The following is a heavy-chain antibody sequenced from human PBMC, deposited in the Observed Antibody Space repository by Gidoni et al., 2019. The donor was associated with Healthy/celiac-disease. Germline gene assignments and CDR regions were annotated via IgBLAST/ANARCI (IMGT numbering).Heavy chain of an antibody. V-gene: IGHV3-15*01. CDR2: IKSKTDCGTT. CDR3: TTDYTSNVVVVAANTYDS. CDR1: GFTFSNAW. Sequence: EVQLVESGGGLVKPGGSLRLSCAASGFTFSNAWMSWVRQAPGKGLEWVGRIKSKTDCGTTDYAAPVKGRFTISRDDSKNTLYLQMNSLKTEDTAVYYCTTDYTSNVVVVAANTYDSWGQGTLVTVSS. J-gene: IGHJ4*02. D-gene: IGHD2-15*01.